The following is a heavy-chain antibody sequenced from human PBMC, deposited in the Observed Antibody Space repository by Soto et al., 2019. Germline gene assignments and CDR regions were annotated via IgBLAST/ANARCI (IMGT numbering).Heavy chain of an antibody. CDR1: GGSISNSNYY. Sequence: SETLSLTCTVSGGSISNSNYYWGWIRQPPGKGLEWIGSMYYTGTTYHNPSLKSRVTMSADTAKNVFSLKLISVTALDTAVYFCASHSTSWYRNFDVWGPGTQVTVSS. D-gene: IGHD6-13*01. V-gene: IGHV4-39*01. CDR3: ASHSTSWYRNFDV. J-gene: IGHJ4*02. CDR2: MYYTGTT.